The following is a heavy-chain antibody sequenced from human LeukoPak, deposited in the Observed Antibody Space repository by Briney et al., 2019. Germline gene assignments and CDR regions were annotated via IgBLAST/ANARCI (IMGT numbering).Heavy chain of an antibody. V-gene: IGHV3-30*18. D-gene: IGHD2-2*02. CDR2: ISYDGSNK. CDR1: GFTFSSYG. CDR3: AKDSDEVPAAIGY. J-gene: IGHJ4*02. Sequence: PGRSLRLSCAASGFTFSSYGMHWVRQAPGKGLEWVAVISYDGSNKYYADSVKGRFTISRDNSKNTLCLQMNSLRAEDTAVYYCAKDSDEVPAAIGYWGQGTLVTVSS.